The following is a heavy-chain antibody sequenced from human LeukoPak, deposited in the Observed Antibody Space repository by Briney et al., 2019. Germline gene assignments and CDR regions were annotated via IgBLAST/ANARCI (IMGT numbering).Heavy chain of an antibody. D-gene: IGHD3-9*01. CDR1: GGSFSGYY. Sequence: SETLSLTCAVYGGSFSGYYWSWIRQPPGKGLEWIGEINHSGSTNCNPSLKSRVTISVDTSKNQFSLKLSSVTAADTAVYYCARGGTARSGILTGYRYYYYYMDVWGKGTTVTISS. CDR3: ARGGTARSGILTGYRYYYYYMDV. V-gene: IGHV4-34*01. CDR2: INHSGST. J-gene: IGHJ6*03.